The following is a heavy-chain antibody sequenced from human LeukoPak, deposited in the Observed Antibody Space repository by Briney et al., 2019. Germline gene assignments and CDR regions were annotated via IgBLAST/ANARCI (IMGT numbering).Heavy chain of an antibody. CDR2: ISIDGSIT. CDR1: GFTFNIYW. CDR3: AGRVGSSESSYYFDY. D-gene: IGHD3-22*01. V-gene: IGHV3-74*01. Sequence: GGSLRLSCAASGFTFNIYWMHCVRQTPGKGLVWVSHISIDGSITNYAGSVKGRFTLSRDNAKNTVYLQMNSLRVEDTAVYYCAGRVGSSESSYYFDYWGQGTLVTVSS. J-gene: IGHJ4*02.